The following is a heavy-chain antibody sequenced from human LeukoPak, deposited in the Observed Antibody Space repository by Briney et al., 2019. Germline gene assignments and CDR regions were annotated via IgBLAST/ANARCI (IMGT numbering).Heavy chain of an antibody. D-gene: IGHD1-26*01. CDR2: ISYDGSNK. Sequence: GGSLRLSCAASGFTFSSYAMHWVRQAPGKGLEWVAVISYDGSNKYYADSVKGRFTISRDNSKNTLYLQMNSLRAEDTAVYYCARDRRGSYYYFDYWGQGTLVTVSS. CDR1: GFTFSSYA. CDR3: ARDRRGSYYYFDY. V-gene: IGHV3-30*04. J-gene: IGHJ4*02.